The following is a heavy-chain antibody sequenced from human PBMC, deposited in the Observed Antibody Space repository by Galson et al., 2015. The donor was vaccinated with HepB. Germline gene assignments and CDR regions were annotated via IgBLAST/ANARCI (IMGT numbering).Heavy chain of an antibody. V-gene: IGHV3-9*01. D-gene: IGHD3-22*01. Sequence: SLRLSCAASGFTFGDYAMHWVRQAPGKGLEWVSGISWNSGNIGYADSVKGRFTISRDNAKNSLDLQMNSLRAEDTALYYCAKCYYDSSGVSGAFDIWGLGTMVAVSS. CDR1: GFTFGDYA. CDR3: AKCYYDSSGVSGAFDI. J-gene: IGHJ3*02. CDR2: ISWNSGNI.